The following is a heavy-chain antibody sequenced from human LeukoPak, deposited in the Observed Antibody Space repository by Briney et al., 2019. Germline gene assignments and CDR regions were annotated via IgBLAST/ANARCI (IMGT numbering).Heavy chain of an antibody. J-gene: IGHJ4*02. V-gene: IGHV3-30*02. Sequence: GGSLRLSCAASGFTFSSYGMHWVRQAPGKGLEWVAFIRYDGSNKYYADSVKGRFTISRDNSKYTLYLQMNSLRAEDTAVYYCAKGIKRVVVAATEYYFDYWGQGTLVTVSS. CDR3: AKGIKRVVVAATEYYFDY. D-gene: IGHD2-15*01. CDR2: IRYDGSNK. CDR1: GFTFSSYG.